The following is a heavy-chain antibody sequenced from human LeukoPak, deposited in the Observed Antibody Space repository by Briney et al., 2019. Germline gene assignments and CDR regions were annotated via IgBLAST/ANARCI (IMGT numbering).Heavy chain of an antibody. Sequence: PSETLSLTCTVSGDSFTSVTDYCAWIRQPPGKGLEWIASGDYSGGTYYNPSLESRVAISADTSKNQISLKLTSVTGADTAVYYCAGERGEEYSSGWYKTNYFYNWGQGIRVTVSS. J-gene: IGHJ4*02. CDR2: GDYSGGT. V-gene: IGHV4-39*07. D-gene: IGHD6-19*01. CDR1: GDSFTSVTDY. CDR3: AGERGEEYSSGWYKTNYFYN.